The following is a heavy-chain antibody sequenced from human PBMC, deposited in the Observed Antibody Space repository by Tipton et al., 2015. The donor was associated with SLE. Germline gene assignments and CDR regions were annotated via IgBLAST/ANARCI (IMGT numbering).Heavy chain of an antibody. CDR3: ARDIEAPGDFPYFDY. Sequence: TLSLTCTVSGGSISSYYWSWIRQPPGKGLEWIGYIYTSGSTNYNPSLKSRVTISVDTSKNQFSLKLSSVTAADTAVYYCARDIEAPGDFPYFDYWGQGILVTVSS. CDR1: GGSISSYY. D-gene: IGHD7-27*01. J-gene: IGHJ4*02. CDR2: IYTSGST. V-gene: IGHV4-4*08.